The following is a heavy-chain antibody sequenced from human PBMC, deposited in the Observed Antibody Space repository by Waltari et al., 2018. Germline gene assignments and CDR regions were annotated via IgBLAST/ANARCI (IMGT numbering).Heavy chain of an antibody. V-gene: IGHV3-30*18. J-gene: IGHJ3*02. Sequence: QVQLVESGGGVVQPGRSLRLSCAASGFTFSSYGMHWVRQAPGKGLEWLAIMSYDVRNKYYADSCKGRFTISRDNSKNTLYLQMNSLRAEDTAVYYCAKDLQQLVTYDAFDIWGQGTMVTVSS. CDR2: MSYDVRNK. D-gene: IGHD6-13*01. CDR1: GFTFSSYG. CDR3: AKDLQQLVTYDAFDI.